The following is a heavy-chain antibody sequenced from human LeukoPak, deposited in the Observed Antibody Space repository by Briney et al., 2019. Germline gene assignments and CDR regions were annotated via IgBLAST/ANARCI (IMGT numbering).Heavy chain of an antibody. Sequence: PSETLSLTCTVSDYSISSGYGYYCGWIRQPPGKGLEWIGNIYHSGITYYNHFNSSLKSRVTISVDTSKNQFSLKLSSVTAADTAVYYCARDYDILTGVGGFDYWGQGTLVTVSS. CDR2: IYHSGIT. D-gene: IGHD3-9*01. J-gene: IGHJ4*02. V-gene: IGHV4-38-2*02. CDR1: DYSISSGYGYY. CDR3: ARDYDILTGVGGFDY.